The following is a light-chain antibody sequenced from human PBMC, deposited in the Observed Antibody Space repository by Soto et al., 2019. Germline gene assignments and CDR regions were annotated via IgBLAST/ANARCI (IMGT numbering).Light chain of an antibody. CDR2: EVN. V-gene: IGLV2-14*01. CDR3: SSFTSISTQV. CDR1: SSDVGGYNY. J-gene: IGLJ3*02. Sequence: QSVLTQPASVSGSPGQSITITCTGTSSDVGGYNYVSWYQQHPGKVPKLMIYEVNNRPSGVSHRFSGSKSANTASLTISGLQADDEADYYCSSFTSISTQVFGGGTKVTVL.